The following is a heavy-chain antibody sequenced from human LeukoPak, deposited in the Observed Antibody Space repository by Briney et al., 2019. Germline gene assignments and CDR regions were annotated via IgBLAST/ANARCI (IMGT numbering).Heavy chain of an antibody. Sequence: GGSLRLSCEASGFTFRSYAMSWVRQAPGKGLEWVSGFSGSGGSTYYADSVKGRFTISRDNSRNTLYLQMNSLRAEDTAVYYCANPRDCGYYFYFDYWGQGTLVTVSS. CDR3: ANPRDCGYYFYFDY. J-gene: IGHJ4*02. CDR1: GFTFRSYA. V-gene: IGHV3-23*01. D-gene: IGHD3-22*01. CDR2: FSGSGGST.